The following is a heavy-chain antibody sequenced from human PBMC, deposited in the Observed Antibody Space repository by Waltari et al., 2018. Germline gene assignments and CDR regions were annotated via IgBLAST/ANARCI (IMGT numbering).Heavy chain of an antibody. CDR2: IYHSGST. J-gene: IGHJ4*02. CDR1: GGSISSSNW. D-gene: IGHD2-15*01. CDR3: ARARGCSGGSCYSLDY. Sequence: QVQLQESGPGLVKPSGTLSLTCAVPGGSISSSNWWRWVRRPPGKGLEWIGEIYHSGSTNYNPSLKSRVTISVDKSKNQFSLKLSSVTAADTAVYYCARARGCSGGSCYSLDYWGQGTLVTVSS. V-gene: IGHV4-4*02.